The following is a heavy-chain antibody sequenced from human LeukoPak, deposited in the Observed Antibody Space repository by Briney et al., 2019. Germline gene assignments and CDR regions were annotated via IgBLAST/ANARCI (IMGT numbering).Heavy chain of an antibody. CDR3: ARARYSSSSNYYYMDV. CDR1: GGSISSSSYY. D-gene: IGHD6-13*01. V-gene: IGHV4-39*07. CDR2: IYYSGST. Sequence: SETLSLTCTVSGGSISSSSYYWGWIRQPPGKGLEWIGSIYYSGSTYYNPSLKSRVTISVDTSKNQFSLELSSVTAADTAVYYCARARYSSSSNYYYMDVWGKGTTVTVSS. J-gene: IGHJ6*03.